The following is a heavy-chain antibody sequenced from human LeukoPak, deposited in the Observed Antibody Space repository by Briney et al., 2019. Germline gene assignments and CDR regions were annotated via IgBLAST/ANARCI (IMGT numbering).Heavy chain of an antibody. V-gene: IGHV1-2*02. D-gene: IGHD2-15*01. Sequence: ASVKVSCKASGYSFTGYFILWMRQAPAQGLEWLGWINPHSGSTNDAPKFQGRVTSTRDTSINTVYLEVTSLRPDDTAIYYCARRGLAASSDSWGQGTLVTVSS. CDR1: GYSFTGYF. CDR2: INPHSGST. CDR3: ARRGLAASSDS. J-gene: IGHJ4*02.